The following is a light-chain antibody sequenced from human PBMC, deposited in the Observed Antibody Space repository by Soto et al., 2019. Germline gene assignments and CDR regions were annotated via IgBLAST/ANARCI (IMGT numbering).Light chain of an antibody. CDR3: QQYNSYLEVT. V-gene: IGKV1-5*03. J-gene: IGKJ5*01. CDR2: KAS. Sequence: DIQMTQSPSTLSASVGDRVTITCRASQSISSWLAWYQQKPGKAPKLLIYKASSLESGVPSRFSGSGSGTEFTLTISSLQPDDFATYYCQQYNSYLEVTFGQGTRLEIK. CDR1: QSISSW.